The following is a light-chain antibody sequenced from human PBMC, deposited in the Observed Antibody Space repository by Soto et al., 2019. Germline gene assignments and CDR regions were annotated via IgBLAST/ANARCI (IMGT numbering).Light chain of an antibody. Sequence: QSALTQPPSASGSPGQSVTISCTGTSSDVGGYNYVSWYQQHPGKAPKLMIYEVSKRPSGVPDRFSGSKSGNTASLTVSGLQAEDEADYYCSPYAGSNNLVFGTGTKVTVL. J-gene: IGLJ1*01. CDR3: SPYAGSNNLV. CDR2: EVS. V-gene: IGLV2-8*01. CDR1: SSDVGGYNY.